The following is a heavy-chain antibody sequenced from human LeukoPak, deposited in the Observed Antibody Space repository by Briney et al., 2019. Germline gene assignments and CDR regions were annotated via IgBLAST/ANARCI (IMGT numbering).Heavy chain of an antibody. D-gene: IGHD6-13*01. Sequence: PSQTLSLTCTVSGGSISRGGYYWSWIRQHPGKGLEWIGYIYYSGSTYYNPSLKSRVTISVDTSKNQFSLKLSSVTAADPAVYXCXXXXXSWXLDYWGQGTLVTVSS. CDR1: GGSISRGGYY. J-gene: IGHJ4*02. CDR3: XXXXXSWXLDY. CDR2: IYYSGST. V-gene: IGHV4-31*03.